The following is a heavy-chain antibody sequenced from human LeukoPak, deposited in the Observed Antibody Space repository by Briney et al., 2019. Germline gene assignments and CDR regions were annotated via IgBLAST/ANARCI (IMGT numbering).Heavy chain of an antibody. V-gene: IGHV4-34*01. CDR3: ARGLSIAVAGTNPIFDY. CDR1: GGSFSGYY. J-gene: IGHJ4*02. Sequence: SETLSLTCAVYGGSFSGYYWNWIRQPPGKGLEWIGEINHNGSTNYNPSLKSRVTISVDTSKNQFSLKLSSVTAADTAVYYCARGLSIAVAGTNPIFDYWGQGTLVTVSS. CDR2: INHNGST. D-gene: IGHD6-19*01.